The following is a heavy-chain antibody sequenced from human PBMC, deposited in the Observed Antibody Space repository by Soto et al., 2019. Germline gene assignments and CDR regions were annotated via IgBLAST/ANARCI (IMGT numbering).Heavy chain of an antibody. CDR2: ISAYNGNT. Sequence: GASVKVSCKASGYTFTSYGISWVRQAPGQGLEWMGWISAYNGNTNYAQKLQGRVTMTTDTSTSTAYMELRSLRSDDTAVYYCARDGLGDWNDVRWFDPWGQGTLITVSS. J-gene: IGHJ5*02. CDR1: GYTFTSYG. CDR3: ARDGLGDWNDVRWFDP. V-gene: IGHV1-18*01. D-gene: IGHD1-1*01.